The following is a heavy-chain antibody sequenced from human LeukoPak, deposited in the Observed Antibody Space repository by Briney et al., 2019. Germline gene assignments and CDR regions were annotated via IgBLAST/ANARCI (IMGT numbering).Heavy chain of an antibody. CDR1: GSTFSSYG. CDR2: ISYDGSNK. J-gene: IGHJ4*02. D-gene: IGHD6-13*01. Sequence: GGSLRLSCAASGSTFSSYGMHWVRQAPGKGLEWVAVISYDGSNKYYADSVKGRFTISRDNSKNTLYLQMNSLRAEDTAVYYCAKDPTRSSWYRVVGEIEYYFDYWGQGTLVTVSS. V-gene: IGHV3-30*18. CDR3: AKDPTRSSWYRVVGEIEYYFDY.